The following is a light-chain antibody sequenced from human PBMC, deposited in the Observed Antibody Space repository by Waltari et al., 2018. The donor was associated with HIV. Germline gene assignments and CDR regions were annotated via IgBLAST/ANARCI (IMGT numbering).Light chain of an antibody. V-gene: IGKV4-1*01. CDR3: QQYYTTPLT. CDR1: QSVSYPPNNNNY. J-gene: IGKJ4*01. Sequence: DIVMTQSPDSLAVSLGERATINCKSSQSVSYPPNNNNYLAWYQQKPGQPPKLLIYWASTRESGVPDRFSGSGSGTDFTLTITSLQAEDVAVYYCQQYYTTPLTFGGGTKVEIK. CDR2: WAS.